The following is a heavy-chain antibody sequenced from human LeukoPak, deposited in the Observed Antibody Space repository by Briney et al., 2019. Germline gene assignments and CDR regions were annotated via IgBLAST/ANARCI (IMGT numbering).Heavy chain of an antibody. CDR1: GFTFSDYY. CDR3: ARFDSGSHGAFDS. J-gene: IGHJ4*02. V-gene: IGHV3-11*03. CDR2: ISRSSSFT. Sequence: PGGSLRLSCAASGFTFSDYYMSWIRQAPGKGLEWVSYISRSSSFTNYADSVKGRFTISRDNVKNSVYLQMNGLSAKDTAVYYCARFDSGSHGAFDSWGQGTLVTVST. D-gene: IGHD3-10*01.